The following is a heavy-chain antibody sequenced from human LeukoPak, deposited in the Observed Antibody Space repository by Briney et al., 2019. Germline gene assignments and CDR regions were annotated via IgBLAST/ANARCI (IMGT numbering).Heavy chain of an antibody. CDR1: GGSISSYY. CDR2: IYYSGSN. J-gene: IGHJ4*02. Sequence: SETLSLTCTVSGGSISSYYWSWIRQPPGKGLEWIGYIYYSGSNNYNPSLKSRVTISVDTSKNQFSLKLSSVTAADTAVYYCVRRHTAMEFDYWGQGTLVTVSS. D-gene: IGHD5-18*01. CDR3: VRRHTAMEFDY. V-gene: IGHV4-59*08.